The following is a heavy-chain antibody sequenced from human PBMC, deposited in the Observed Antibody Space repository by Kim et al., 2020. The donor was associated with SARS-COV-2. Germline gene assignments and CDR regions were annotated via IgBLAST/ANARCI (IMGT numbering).Heavy chain of an antibody. CDR2: INHSGST. Sequence: SETLSLTCAVYGGSFSGYYWSWIRQPPGKGLEWIGEINHSGSTNYNPSLKSRVTISVDTSKNQFSLKLSSVTAADTAVYYCARGDAQTTFDYWGQGTLVTVSS. J-gene: IGHJ4*02. V-gene: IGHV4-34*01. CDR3: ARGDAQTTFDY. CDR1: GGSFSGYY. D-gene: IGHD1-1*01.